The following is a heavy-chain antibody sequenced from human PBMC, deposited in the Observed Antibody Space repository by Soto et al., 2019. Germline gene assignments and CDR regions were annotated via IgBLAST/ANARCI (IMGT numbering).Heavy chain of an antibody. CDR1: GYTFSGYY. D-gene: IGHD5-12*01. Sequence: ASVKVSCKASGYTFSGYYMHWVRQAPGQGLEWMGWINPNSGGTNYAQKFQGRVTMTRDTSISTAYMELSRLRSDDTAVYYCARGMSGYDHFDYWGQGTLVTVSS. J-gene: IGHJ4*02. V-gene: IGHV1-2*02. CDR3: ARGMSGYDHFDY. CDR2: INPNSGGT.